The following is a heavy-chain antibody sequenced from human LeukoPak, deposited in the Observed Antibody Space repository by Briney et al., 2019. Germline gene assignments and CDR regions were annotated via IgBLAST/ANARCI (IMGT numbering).Heavy chain of an antibody. J-gene: IGHJ4*02. CDR3: ARDQRVGATTY. V-gene: IGHV1-46*01. CDR1: GYTFTSYY. CDR2: INPSGGST. D-gene: IGHD1-26*01. Sequence: GASVKVSCKASGYTFTSYYMHWVQQAPGQGLEWMGIINPSGGSTSYAQKFQGRVTMTRDTSTSTAYMELSRLRSDDTAVYYCARDQRVGATTYWGQGTRVTVSS.